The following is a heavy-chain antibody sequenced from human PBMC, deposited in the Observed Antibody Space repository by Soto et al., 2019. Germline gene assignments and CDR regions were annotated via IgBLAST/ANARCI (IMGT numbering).Heavy chain of an antibody. Sequence: QVQLVQSGAEVKKPGASVKVSCKASGYTFTSYGISWVRQAPGQGLEWMGWISAYNGNTNYAQKLQGRVTMTTHTTTSTAYMKLRSLRSDDTAVYYCARGSYHFWRGGGFDPWGQGTLVTVSS. CDR3: ARGSYHFWRGGGFDP. CDR2: ISAYNGNT. V-gene: IGHV1-18*01. CDR1: GYTFTSYG. D-gene: IGHD3-3*01. J-gene: IGHJ5*02.